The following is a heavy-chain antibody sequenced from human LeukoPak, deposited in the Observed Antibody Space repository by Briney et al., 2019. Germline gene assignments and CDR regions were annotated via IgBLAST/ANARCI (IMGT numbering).Heavy chain of an antibody. CDR3: AKSDDSSGQYYFDY. CDR1: GFTFSSYG. V-gene: IGHV3-23*01. CDR2: ISDSGGST. Sequence: GGSLRLSCAASGFTFSSYGMSWVRQAPGKGLEWVSAISDSGGSTYYADSVKGRFTISRDNSKNTLYLQMNSLRAEDTAVYYCAKSDDSSGQYYFDYWGQGTLVTVSS. J-gene: IGHJ4*02. D-gene: IGHD3-22*01.